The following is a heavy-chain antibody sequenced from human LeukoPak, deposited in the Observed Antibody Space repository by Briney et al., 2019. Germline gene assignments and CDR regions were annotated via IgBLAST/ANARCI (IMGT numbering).Heavy chain of an antibody. Sequence: ASVKVSCKASGYTFTSYDINWVRQAPGQGLEWMGWMNPNSGNTGYAQKFQGRVTMTRNTSISTAYMELSSLRSEDTAVYYCARDPSRYCSSSSSCLNWFDPWGQGTLVTVSS. D-gene: IGHD2-15*01. V-gene: IGHV1-8*01. CDR2: MNPNSGNT. CDR1: GYTFTSYD. J-gene: IGHJ5*02. CDR3: ARDPSRYCSSSSSCLNWFDP.